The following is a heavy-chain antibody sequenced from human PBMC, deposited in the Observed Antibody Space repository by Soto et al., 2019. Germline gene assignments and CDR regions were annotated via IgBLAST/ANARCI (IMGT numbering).Heavy chain of an antibody. CDR3: ARISQLGDNWFDP. J-gene: IGHJ5*02. CDR1: GFSLSNARMG. Sequence: QVTLKESGPVLVKPTETLTLTCTVSGFSLSNARMGVSWIGQPPGKALECLAHIFSNDEKSYSTSLKSRLTISKDTSKSQVVLTMTNMDPVDTATYYCARISQLGDNWFDPWGQGTLVTVSS. D-gene: IGHD6-6*01. CDR2: IFSNDEK. V-gene: IGHV2-26*01.